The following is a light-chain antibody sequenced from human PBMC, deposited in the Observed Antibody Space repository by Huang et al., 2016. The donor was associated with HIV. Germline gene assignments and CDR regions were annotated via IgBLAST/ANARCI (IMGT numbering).Light chain of an antibody. CDR1: QSLNNY. CDR3: QQTFSVPLT. Sequence: DLQMTQSPSSLSASVGDRVSITCRASQSLNNYFTWYQQKPGKAPKLLSHSASTLQYGVPPRFSGSVSGTDFTLTITNLQPEDSATYYCQQTFSVPLTFGGGTKVEIK. CDR2: SAS. J-gene: IGKJ4*01. V-gene: IGKV1-39*01.